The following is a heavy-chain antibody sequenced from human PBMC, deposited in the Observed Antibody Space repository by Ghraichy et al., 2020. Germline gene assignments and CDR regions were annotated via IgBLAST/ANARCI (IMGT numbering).Heavy chain of an antibody. CDR3: TRYGPGLYSSGWTFDY. CDR2: IRSKAYGGTT. CDR1: GFTFGDYA. Sequence: GGSLRLSCTASGFTFGDYAMSWFRQAPGKGLEWVGFIRSKAYGGTTEYAASVKGRFTISRDDSKSIAYLQMNSLKTEDTAVYYCTRYGPGLYSSGWTFDYWGQGTLVTVSS. J-gene: IGHJ4*02. V-gene: IGHV3-49*03. D-gene: IGHD6-19*01.